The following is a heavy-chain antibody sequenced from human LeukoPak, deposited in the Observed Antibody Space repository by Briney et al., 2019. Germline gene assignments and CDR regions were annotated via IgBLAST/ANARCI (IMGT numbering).Heavy chain of an antibody. CDR2: ISYDGSNK. J-gene: IGHJ4*02. V-gene: IGHV3-30*18. CDR1: GFTFSSYG. Sequence: GGSLRLSCAASGFTFSSYGMHWVRQAPGKGLEWVAVISYDGSNKYYADSVKGRFTISRDNSKNTLYLQMNSLRAEDTAVYYCAKGVHRYDILTLLDYWGQGTLVTVSS. D-gene: IGHD3-9*01. CDR3: AKGVHRYDILTLLDY.